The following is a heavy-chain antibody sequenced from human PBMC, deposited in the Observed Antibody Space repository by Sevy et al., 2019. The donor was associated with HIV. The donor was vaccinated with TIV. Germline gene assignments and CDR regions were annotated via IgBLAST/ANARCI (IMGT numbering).Heavy chain of an antibody. J-gene: IGHJ4*02. CDR1: GGSISSYY. CDR2: IYYSGST. V-gene: IGHV4-59*01. CDR3: ARNSGWGSYFDY. D-gene: IGHD6-19*01. Sequence: SETLSLTYTVSGGSISSYYWSWIRQPPEKGLEWIGYIYYSGSTNYNPSLKSRVTISVDTSKNQFSLKLSSVTAADTAVYYCARNSGWGSYFDYWGQGTLVTVSS.